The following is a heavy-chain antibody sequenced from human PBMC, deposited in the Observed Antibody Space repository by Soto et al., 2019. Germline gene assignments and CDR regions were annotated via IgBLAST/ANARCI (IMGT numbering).Heavy chain of an antibody. Sequence: PSETLSLTCTVSGGSISSYYWSWIRQPPGKGLEWIGYIYYSGSTNYNPSLKSRVTISVDTSKNQFSPKLSSVTAADTAVYYCARDGDYVFDYWGQGTLVTVSS. CDR1: GGSISSYY. CDR3: ARDGDYVFDY. D-gene: IGHD4-17*01. CDR2: IYYSGST. J-gene: IGHJ4*02. V-gene: IGHV4-59*01.